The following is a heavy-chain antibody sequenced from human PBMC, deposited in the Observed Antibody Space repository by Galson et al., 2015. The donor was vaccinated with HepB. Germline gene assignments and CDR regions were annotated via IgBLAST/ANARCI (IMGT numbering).Heavy chain of an antibody. Sequence: SLRLSCAASGFTLTNYRMSWVRQAPGKGLEWVANIKQDESEKYYANSVKGRFTISRDNAMNSLYLLMNSLRGEDTAVYYCARVNWELGTWHMDVWGQGTLVTVSS. CDR3: ARVNWELGTWHMDV. V-gene: IGHV3-7*01. D-gene: IGHD1-26*01. CDR2: IKQDESEK. J-gene: IGHJ4*02. CDR1: GFTLTNYR.